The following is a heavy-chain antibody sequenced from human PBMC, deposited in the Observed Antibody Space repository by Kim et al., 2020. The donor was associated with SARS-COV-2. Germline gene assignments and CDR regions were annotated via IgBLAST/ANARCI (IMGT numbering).Heavy chain of an antibody. J-gene: IGHJ4*02. D-gene: IGHD1-26*01. CDR3: ARARIVGATTYYFDY. V-gene: IGHV4-59*01. Sequence: PSPKCRVTLSVDTSKNQFSLKLSSVTAADTAVYYCARARIVGATTYYFDYWGQGTLVTVSS.